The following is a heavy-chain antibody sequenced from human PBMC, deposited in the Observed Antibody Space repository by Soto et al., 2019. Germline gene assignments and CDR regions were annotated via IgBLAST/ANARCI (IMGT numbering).Heavy chain of an antibody. Sequence: EVQLVESGGGLGQPGRSLRLSCTTSGFTFGDYAMSWVRQAPGKGLEWAGFIRSKTYGGTAEYAASVKGRFTISRDDSKSIAYLQMNNLKTEDTAMYFCTRDQPITPWGQGTMVTVSS. J-gene: IGHJ3*01. CDR1: GFTFGDYA. CDR3: TRDQPITP. CDR2: IRSKTYGGTA. V-gene: IGHV3-49*04. D-gene: IGHD3-10*01.